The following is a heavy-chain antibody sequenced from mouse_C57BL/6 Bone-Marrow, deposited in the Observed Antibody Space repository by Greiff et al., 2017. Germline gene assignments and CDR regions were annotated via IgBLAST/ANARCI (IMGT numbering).Heavy chain of an antibody. CDR3: ARSPPIYYGNPWFAY. CDR2: IHPNSGST. Sequence: QVQLQQSGAELVKPGASVTLSCKASGYTFTSYWMYWVQQRPGQGLEWIGMIHPNSGSTYSNEQFKSQATLTVDKSSSTAYLQLRSLTSEHSAVYYCARSPPIYYGNPWFAYWGQGTLGTVAA. CDR1: GYTFTSYW. V-gene: IGHV1-64*01. D-gene: IGHD2-1*01. J-gene: IGHJ3*01.